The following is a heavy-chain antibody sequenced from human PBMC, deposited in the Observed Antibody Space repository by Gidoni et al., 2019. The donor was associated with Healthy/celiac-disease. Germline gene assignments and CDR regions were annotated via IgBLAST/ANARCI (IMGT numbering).Heavy chain of an antibody. D-gene: IGHD2-15*01. V-gene: IGHV4-59*01. CDR1: GGSISSYY. CDR2: IYYSGST. J-gene: IGHJ1*01. CDR3: ASSGDPRISDEYFQH. Sequence: QVQLQESGPGLVKPSETLSLTCTVSGGSISSYYWSWIRQPPGKGLEWIGYIYYSGSTNYNPSLKSRVTISVDTSKNQFSLKLSSVTAADTAVYYCASSGDPRISDEYFQHWGQGTLVTVSS.